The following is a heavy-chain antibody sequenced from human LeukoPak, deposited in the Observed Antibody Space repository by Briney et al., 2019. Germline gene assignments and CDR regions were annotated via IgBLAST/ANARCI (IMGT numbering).Heavy chain of an antibody. Sequence: ASVKVSCKASGGTFSSYAISWVRQAPGQGLEWMGGIIPIFGTANYAQKFQGRVTITADESTSTAYMELSSLRSEDTAVYYCARGLPQDIVVVPAAITDYWGQGTLVTVSS. CDR2: IIPIFGTA. CDR1: GGTFSSYA. D-gene: IGHD2-2*01. V-gene: IGHV1-69*13. CDR3: ARGLPQDIVVVPAAITDY. J-gene: IGHJ4*02.